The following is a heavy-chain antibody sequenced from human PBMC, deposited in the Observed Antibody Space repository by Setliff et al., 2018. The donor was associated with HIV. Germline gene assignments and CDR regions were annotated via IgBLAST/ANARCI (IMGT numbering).Heavy chain of an antibody. D-gene: IGHD7-27*01. V-gene: IGHV3-11*01. CDR1: GFSFSDYY. Sequence: GGSLRLSCAASGFSFSDYYMSWIRQSPGKGLEWISHISTTDKIYYAESVKGRFTISRDNARNSGFLQMNSLRVEDTAVYSCVRDLGSWGWTNIDDVFSLWGQGTMVTVSS. CDR3: VRDLGSWGWTNIDDVFSL. CDR2: ISTTDKI. J-gene: IGHJ3*01.